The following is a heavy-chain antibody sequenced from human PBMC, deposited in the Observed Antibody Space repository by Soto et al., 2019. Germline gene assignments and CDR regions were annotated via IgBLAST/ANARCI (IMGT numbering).Heavy chain of an antibody. CDR2: IYPDDSDT. D-gene: IGHD2-15*01. CDR3: ARLACSGGSCYPYFFDY. Sequence: GESLKISCKGSEYRFTTYWIVWVRQMPGKGLEWMGIIYPDDSDTRYSPSFQGQVTISADKSITTTYLQWSSLKASDTAMYYCARLACSGGSCYPYFFDYWGQGTLVTVSS. J-gene: IGHJ4*02. V-gene: IGHV5-51*01. CDR1: EYRFTTYW.